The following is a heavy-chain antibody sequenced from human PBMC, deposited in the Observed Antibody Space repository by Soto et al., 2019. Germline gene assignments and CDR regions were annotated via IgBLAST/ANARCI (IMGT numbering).Heavy chain of an antibody. J-gene: IGHJ6*02. CDR3: ATHLGSPVVLGYATRPARYYGMGV. Sequence: SVKVSCKASGGTFSSYAISWVRQAPGQGLEGMGGVIPIFGTANYAQKFQGRVTLTADESTSTAYMELSSLRSEDRAVYYWATHLGSPVVLGYATRPARYYGMGVWGQGTRVTV. D-gene: IGHD2-2*01. V-gene: IGHV1-69*13. CDR2: VIPIFGTA. CDR1: GGTFSSYA.